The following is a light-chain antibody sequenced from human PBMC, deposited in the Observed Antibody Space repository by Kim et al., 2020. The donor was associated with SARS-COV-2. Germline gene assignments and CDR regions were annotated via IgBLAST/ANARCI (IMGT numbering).Light chain of an antibody. CDR1: QTIATY. J-gene: IGKJ2*01. V-gene: IGKV1-39*01. CDR3: QQSYSTPPT. Sequence: SASVGDRVTVTCRASQTIATYLNWYQQKPGKAPKLLLYAASSLQSGVPSRFSGSGSGTDFTLTISSLQPEDFATYYCQQSYSTPPTFGQGTKVEI. CDR2: AAS.